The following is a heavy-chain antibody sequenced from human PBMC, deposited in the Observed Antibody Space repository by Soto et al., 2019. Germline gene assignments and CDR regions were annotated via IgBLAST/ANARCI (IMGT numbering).Heavy chain of an antibody. V-gene: IGHV4-31*03. J-gene: IGHJ3*02. CDR1: GGSISSGGYS. CDR2: IYYSGST. CDR3: ARGVVVAPDAFDI. Sequence: PSETLSLTCTVSGGSISSGGYSWSWIRQHPGKGLEWIGYIYYSGSTYYNPSLKSRVTISVDTSKNQFSLKLSSVTAADTAVYYCARGVVVAPDAFDIWGQGTLVTVSS. D-gene: IGHD2-15*01.